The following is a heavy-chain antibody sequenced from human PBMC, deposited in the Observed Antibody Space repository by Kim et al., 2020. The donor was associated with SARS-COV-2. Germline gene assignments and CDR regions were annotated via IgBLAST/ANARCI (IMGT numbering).Heavy chain of an antibody. J-gene: IGHJ6*02. CDR2: IYHSGST. CDR1: GGSISSSNW. CDR3: ASAFYGDPPYYYGMDV. Sequence: SETLSLTCAVSGGSISSSNWWSCVRQPPGKGLEWIGEIYHSGSTNYNPSLKSRVTISVDKSKNQFSLKLSSVTAADTAVYYCASAFYGDPPYYYGMDVWGQGTTVTVSS. V-gene: IGHV4-4*02. D-gene: IGHD4-17*01.